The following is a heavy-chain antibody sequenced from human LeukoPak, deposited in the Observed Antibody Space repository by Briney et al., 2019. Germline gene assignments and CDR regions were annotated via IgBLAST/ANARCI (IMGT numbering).Heavy chain of an antibody. V-gene: IGHV4-38-2*01. J-gene: IGHJ4*02. CDR1: GYSISSGYY. CDR3: ASPSTGIAAAGHGVFDY. D-gene: IGHD6-13*01. Sequence: SETLSLTCAVSGYSISSGYYWGWIRQPPGKGLEWIGSIYHSGSTYYNPSLKSRVTISVDTSKNQFSLKLSSATAADTAVYYCASPSTGIAAAGHGVFDYWGQGTLVTVSS. CDR2: IYHSGST.